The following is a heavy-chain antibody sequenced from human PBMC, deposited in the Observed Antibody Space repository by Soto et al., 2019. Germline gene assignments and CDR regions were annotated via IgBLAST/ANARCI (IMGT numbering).Heavy chain of an antibody. V-gene: IGHV4-34*01. CDR1: GGSFSGYY. CDR3: ARNYYYGSGTDYYYYMDV. Sequence: ETLSLTCAVYGGSFSGYYWSWIRQPPGKGLEWIGEINHSGSTNYNPSLKSRVTISVDTSKNQFSLKLSSVTAADTAVYYCARNYYYGSGTDYYYYMDVWGKGTTVTVSS. D-gene: IGHD3-10*01. CDR2: INHSGST. J-gene: IGHJ6*03.